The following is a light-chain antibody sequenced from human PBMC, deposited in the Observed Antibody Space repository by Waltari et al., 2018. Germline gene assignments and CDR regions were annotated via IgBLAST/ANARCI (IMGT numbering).Light chain of an antibody. Sequence: QSVLTQPPSASGTPGQRVTISCSGSSSNIGSNTVNWYQQLPGTAPKLLIYSNNQRPSWVPDRFSGSKSGPSASLAISGRQSEDEADYYCAAWDDSLNGLFGGGTKLTVL. V-gene: IGLV1-44*01. J-gene: IGLJ2*01. CDR2: SNN. CDR1: SSNIGSNT. CDR3: AAWDDSLNGL.